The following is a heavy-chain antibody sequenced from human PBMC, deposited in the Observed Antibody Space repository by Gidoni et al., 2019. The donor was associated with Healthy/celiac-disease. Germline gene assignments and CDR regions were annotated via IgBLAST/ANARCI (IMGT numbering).Heavy chain of an antibody. CDR3: AKGGRYSSSFGPPFFY. Sequence: EVQLVESGGGLVQPGRSLRPSCAASGFTFDDYAMHWVRQAPGKGLEWGSGISWNSGSIGYADSVKGRFTISRDNAKNSLYLQMNSLRAEDTALYYCAKGGRYSSSFGPPFFYWGQGTLVTVSS. J-gene: IGHJ4*02. CDR2: ISWNSGSI. CDR1: GFTFDDYA. D-gene: IGHD6-6*01. V-gene: IGHV3-9*01.